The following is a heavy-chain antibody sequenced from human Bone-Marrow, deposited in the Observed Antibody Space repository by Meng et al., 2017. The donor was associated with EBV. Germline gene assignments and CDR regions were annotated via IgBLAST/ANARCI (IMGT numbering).Heavy chain of an antibody. J-gene: IGHJ4*02. V-gene: IGHV4-4*02. CDR3: ARVPTLWYFDY. D-gene: IGHD2-21*01. Sequence: QVPRQEPGPGLGKPSVTLSLPCAVSGGSISSSHWWSWVRQPPGKGLEWIGEIYHSGSTNYNPSLKSRVTISVDKSKNQFSLKLSSVTAADTAVYYCARVPTLWYFDYWGQGTLVTVSS. CDR2: IYHSGST. CDR1: GGSISSSHW.